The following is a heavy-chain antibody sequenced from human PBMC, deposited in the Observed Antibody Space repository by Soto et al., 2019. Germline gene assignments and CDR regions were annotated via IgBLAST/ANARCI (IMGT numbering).Heavy chain of an antibody. CDR3: ARTYYDFWSGYYTGGGYWFDP. J-gene: IGHJ5*02. CDR1: GYSFTSYW. CDR2: IYPGDSDT. V-gene: IGHV5-51*01. Sequence: GESLKISCKGSGYSFTSYWNGWVRQMPGKGLEWMGIIYPGDSDTRYSPSFQGQVTISADKSISTAYLQWSSLKASDTAMYYCARTYYDFWSGYYTGGGYWFDPWGQGTLVTVSS. D-gene: IGHD3-3*01.